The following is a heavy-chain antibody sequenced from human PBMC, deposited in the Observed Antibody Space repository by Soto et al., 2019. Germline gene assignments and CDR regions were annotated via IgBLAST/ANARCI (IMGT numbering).Heavy chain of an antibody. J-gene: IGHJ4*02. Sequence: EVQLLESGGGLVQPGGSLRLSCAASGFTFSSYAMSWVRQAPGKGLEWVSAISGSGGSTYYADSVKGRFTISRDNSKXXXXXXXXXLXXXXXXXXXXAKPRITFDYWGQGTLVTVSS. CDR3: AKPRITFDY. D-gene: IGHD2-15*01. V-gene: IGHV3-23*01. CDR1: GFTFSSYA. CDR2: ISGSGGST.